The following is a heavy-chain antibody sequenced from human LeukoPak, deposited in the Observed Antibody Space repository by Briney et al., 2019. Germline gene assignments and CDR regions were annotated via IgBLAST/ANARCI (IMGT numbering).Heavy chain of an antibody. D-gene: IGHD3-10*01. CDR3: ARGITMVRGVIKIA. CDR2: ISSSSSYT. CDR1: GFTFSDYY. V-gene: IGHV3-11*06. Sequence: GGSLRLSCAASGFTFSDYYMSWIRQAPGKGLEWVSYISSSSSYTNYADSVKGRFTISRDNAKNSLYQQMNSLRAEDTAVYYCARGITMVRGVIKIAWGQGTLVTVSS. J-gene: IGHJ5*02.